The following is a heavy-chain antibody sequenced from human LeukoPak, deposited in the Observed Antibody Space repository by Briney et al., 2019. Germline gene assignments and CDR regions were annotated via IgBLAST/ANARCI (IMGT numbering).Heavy chain of an antibody. D-gene: IGHD6-19*01. CDR3: VRHSGWYFGY. J-gene: IGHJ4*02. V-gene: IGHV4-59*08. Sequence: PSDTLSLACAVSGGSISSYYWTWIRQPPGKGLEWIGYIYDGGSTNYNPSLKSRVTISLDTSKNQFSLKLSSVTAADTAVYYCVRHSGWYFGYWGQGTLVTVSS. CDR1: GGSISSYY. CDR2: IYDGGST.